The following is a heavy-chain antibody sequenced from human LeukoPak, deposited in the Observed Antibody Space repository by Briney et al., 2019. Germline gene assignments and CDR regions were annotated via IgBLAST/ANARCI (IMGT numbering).Heavy chain of an antibody. Sequence: GGSRRPACTAPGFTLGTFAIHWVGQPQAKGRGGVAFIRNDGSDKYYADSVKGRFTISRDNSRNTLYLQMNNLRSEDTAVYFCAKADTGYYMYYFVHWGQGTLVTVSS. CDR2: IRNDGSDK. CDR1: GFTLGTFA. J-gene: IGHJ4*02. CDR3: AKADTGYYMYYFVH. V-gene: IGHV3-30*02. D-gene: IGHD3-22*01.